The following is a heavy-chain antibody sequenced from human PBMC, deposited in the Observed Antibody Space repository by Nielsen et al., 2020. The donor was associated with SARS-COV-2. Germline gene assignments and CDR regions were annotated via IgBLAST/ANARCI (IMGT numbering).Heavy chain of an antibody. V-gene: IGHV1-2*02. D-gene: IGHD6-13*01. Sequence: ASVKVSCKASGYTFTGYYMHWVRQAPGQGLEWMGWINPNSGGTNYAQKFQGRVTMTRDTSISTAYMELSRLRSDDTAVYYCARVPGSSWYFDYWGQGTLVTVSS. CDR3: ARVPGSSWYFDY. CDR2: INPNSGGT. CDR1: GYTFTGYY. J-gene: IGHJ4*02.